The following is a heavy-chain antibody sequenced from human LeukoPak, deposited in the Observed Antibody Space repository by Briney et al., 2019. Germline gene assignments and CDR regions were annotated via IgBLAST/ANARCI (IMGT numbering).Heavy chain of an antibody. J-gene: IGHJ4*02. CDR3: AREASSSSLYYFDY. V-gene: IGHV4-4*07. CDR1: GGSISSYY. CDR2: IYTSGST. D-gene: IGHD6-13*01. Sequence: PSETLSLTCTVSGGSISSYYWSWIRQPAGKGLEWIGRIYTSGSTNYNPSLKSRVTMSVDTSKNQFSPKLSSVTAADTAVYYCAREASSSSLYYFDYWGQGTLVTVSS.